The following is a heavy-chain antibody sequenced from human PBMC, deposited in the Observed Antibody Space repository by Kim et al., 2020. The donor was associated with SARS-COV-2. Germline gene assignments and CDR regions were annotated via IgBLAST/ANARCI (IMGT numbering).Heavy chain of an antibody. CDR3: ARKGENFDFWSGNFDY. V-gene: IGHV1-3*01. Sequence: QNFKGRVTFTREKSASTAYMELGSLQSEDTAVYYCARKGENFDFWSGNFDYWGQGTRVTVSS. J-gene: IGHJ4*02. D-gene: IGHD3-3*01.